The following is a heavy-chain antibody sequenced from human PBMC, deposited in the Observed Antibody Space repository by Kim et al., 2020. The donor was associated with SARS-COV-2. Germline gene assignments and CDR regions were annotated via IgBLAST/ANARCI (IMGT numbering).Heavy chain of an antibody. Sequence: GITTHSQHFQGRIIMTRDTSASTGYMELTSLTSEDTAVYYCARHGNGMDVWGQGTTVTVSS. J-gene: IGHJ6*02. D-gene: IGHD2-15*01. CDR3: ARHGNGMDV. V-gene: IGHV1-3*01. CDR2: GIT.